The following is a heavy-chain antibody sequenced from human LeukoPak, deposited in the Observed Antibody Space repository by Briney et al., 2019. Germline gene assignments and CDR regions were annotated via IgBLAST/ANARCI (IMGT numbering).Heavy chain of an antibody. D-gene: IGHD4-23*01. Sequence: GGSLRLSCAASGVSFSSYSMNWVRQAPGQGLEWVSYISGSSRTRFYADSVKGRFTISRDNARNSVYLQMNSLRDEDTAVYYCGRVVRWSGYGGNSDGMDVWGQGTTVTVSS. V-gene: IGHV3-48*02. CDR1: GVSFSSYS. CDR2: ISGSSRTR. CDR3: GRVVRWSGYGGNSDGMDV. J-gene: IGHJ6*02.